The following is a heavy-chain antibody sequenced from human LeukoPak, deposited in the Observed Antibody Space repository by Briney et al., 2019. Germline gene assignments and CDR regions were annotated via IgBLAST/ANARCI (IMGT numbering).Heavy chain of an antibody. D-gene: IGHD6-13*01. J-gene: IGHJ4*02. CDR1: GFTFSSYW. Sequence: GSLRLSCAASGFTFSSYWMTWVRQAPGKGLDWVAKIKQDGSEKYYVDSVKGRFTISRDNAKNSLYLQMYSLRAEDTAVYYCALSRTLDYWGQGTLVTVSS. V-gene: IGHV3-7*01. CDR3: ALSRTLDY. CDR2: IKQDGSEK.